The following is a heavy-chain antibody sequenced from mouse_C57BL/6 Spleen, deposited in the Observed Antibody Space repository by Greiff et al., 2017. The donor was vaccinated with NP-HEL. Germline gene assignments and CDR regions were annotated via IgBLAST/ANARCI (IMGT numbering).Heavy chain of an antibody. CDR1: GYTFTDYY. Sequence: EVQLQQSGPVLVKPGASVKMSCKASGYTFTDYYMNWVKQSHGKSLEWIGVINPYNGGTSYNQKLKGKATLTVDKSSSTAYMELNSLTAEDSAVYYCARSLITTVVATEAMDYWGQGTSVTVSS. CDR2: INPYNGGT. V-gene: IGHV1-19*01. CDR3: ARSLITTVVATEAMDY. D-gene: IGHD1-1*01. J-gene: IGHJ4*01.